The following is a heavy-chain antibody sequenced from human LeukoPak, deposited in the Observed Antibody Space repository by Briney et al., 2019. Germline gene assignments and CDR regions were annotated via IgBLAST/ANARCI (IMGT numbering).Heavy chain of an antibody. CDR1: GFTFSNYW. CDR2: IKEDGSEK. V-gene: IGHV3-7*01. D-gene: IGHD3-3*01. Sequence: SGGSLSLSCEASGFTFSNYWMSWVRQTPGKGLEWVANIKEDGSEKNYVDSVKGRFTLSRDNAKNSLYLQMNSLRAEDTAVYYCARSGSDFDYWGQGTLVSVSS. CDR3: ARSGSDFDY. J-gene: IGHJ4*02.